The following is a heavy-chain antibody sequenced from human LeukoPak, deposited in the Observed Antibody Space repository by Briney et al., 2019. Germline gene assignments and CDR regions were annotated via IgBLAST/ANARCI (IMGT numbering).Heavy chain of an antibody. Sequence: SETLSLTCAVYIDSFSNYHWNWIRQTPAKGMEWIGEVNESGGTNISPSLRSRGILSVDTSKKQCSQKLISVPVADTAIYYCARGQGATVPQVGKNWFDPWGQGTRVTVSS. CDR2: VNESGGT. CDR1: IDSFSNYH. J-gene: IGHJ5*02. D-gene: IGHD1-26*01. CDR3: ARGQGATVPQVGKNWFDP. V-gene: IGHV4-34*04.